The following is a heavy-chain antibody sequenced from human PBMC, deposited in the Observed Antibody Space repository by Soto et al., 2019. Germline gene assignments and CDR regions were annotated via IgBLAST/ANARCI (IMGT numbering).Heavy chain of an antibody. CDR2: IFHSGTT. V-gene: IGHV4-38-2*02. Sequence: SETLSLTCAVSGYSINSGYCWGWIRQPPGKGLEWIGSIFHSGTTYYNPSLKSRVTISVDTSKNQFSLTLDSVTAADTAVYYCARDTTYMVVPYYYYYGMDVWGQGTTVTVSS. CDR3: ARDTTYMVVPYYYYYGMDV. CDR1: GYSINSGYC. D-gene: IGHD2-21*01. J-gene: IGHJ6*02.